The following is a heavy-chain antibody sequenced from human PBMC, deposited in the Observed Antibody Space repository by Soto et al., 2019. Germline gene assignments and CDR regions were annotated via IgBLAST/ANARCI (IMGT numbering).Heavy chain of an antibody. Sequence: GGSLRLSCAASGFTFSSYGMHWVRQAPGKGLEWVAVISYDGSNKYYADSVKGRFTISRDNSKNTLYLQMNSLRAEDTAVYYCAKEKGDSSSFYYFDYWGQGTLVTVSS. J-gene: IGHJ4*02. CDR3: AKEKGDSSSFYYFDY. CDR1: GFTFSSYG. D-gene: IGHD3-22*01. V-gene: IGHV3-30*18. CDR2: ISYDGSNK.